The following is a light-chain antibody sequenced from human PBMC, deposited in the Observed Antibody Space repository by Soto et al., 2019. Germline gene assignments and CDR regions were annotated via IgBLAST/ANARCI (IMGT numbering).Light chain of an antibody. CDR3: QTWGTGTVV. CDR1: SGRSSYA. CDR2: VNSDGSH. J-gene: IGLJ2*01. V-gene: IGLV4-69*01. Sequence: QPVLTQSPSASASLEASVKLTCTLSSGRSSYAIAWHQQQPEKGPRYLMKVNSDGSHKKGDGIPDRFSGSSSGAERYLTISSLQSEDEADYYCQTWGTGTVVFGGGTKLTVL.